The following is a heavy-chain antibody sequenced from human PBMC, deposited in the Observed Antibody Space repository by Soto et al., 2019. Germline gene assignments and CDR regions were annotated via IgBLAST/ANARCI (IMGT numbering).Heavy chain of an antibody. Sequence: EVQLVESGGGLVQPGGSLTLSCAASGFAFSDYGMMWVRQAPGKGLECISFICGSTLYYADSVKGRFTISRDNAKNSLFLQMNNLGAEDTAVYYFARDRGPMGSVDTMRGYWGQGILVTVSS. CDR1: GFAFSDYG. CDR2: ICGSTL. V-gene: IGHV3-48*01. D-gene: IGHD5-12*01. J-gene: IGHJ4*02. CDR3: ARDRGPMGSVDTMRGY.